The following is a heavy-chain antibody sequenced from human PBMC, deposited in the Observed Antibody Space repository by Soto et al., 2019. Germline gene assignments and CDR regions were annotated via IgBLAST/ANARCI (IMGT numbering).Heavy chain of an antibody. D-gene: IGHD6-6*01. J-gene: IGHJ3*02. Sequence: ASLKVSCKASGYTFTAYYMHWVRRAPGQGLEWMGWINPNSGGTHYAQKFLGWVTMTRDTSISTAYMEVSRLKSDDTAVYYCAIPSIGDAFDIWGQGTLVTVSS. V-gene: IGHV1-2*04. CDR3: AIPSIGDAFDI. CDR2: INPNSGGT. CDR1: GYTFTAYY.